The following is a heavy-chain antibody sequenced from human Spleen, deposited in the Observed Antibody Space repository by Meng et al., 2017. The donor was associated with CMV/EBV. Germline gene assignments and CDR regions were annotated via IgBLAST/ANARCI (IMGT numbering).Heavy chain of an antibody. CDR2: ISWNSGNI. J-gene: IGHJ5*02. D-gene: IGHD3-22*01. CDR1: GFTFDDYA. CDR3: AREVCSWSTRITMIGVAVNWFDP. V-gene: IGHV3-9*01. Sequence: SLKISCAASGFTFDDYAMHWVRQAPGKGLEWVSGISWNSGNIDYADSVKGRFTISRDNAKNSLYLQMNSLRAEDTAVYYCAREVCSWSTRITMIGVAVNWFDPWGQGTLVTVSS.